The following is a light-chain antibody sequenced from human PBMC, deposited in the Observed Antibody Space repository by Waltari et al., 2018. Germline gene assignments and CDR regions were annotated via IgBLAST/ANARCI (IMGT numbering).Light chain of an antibody. V-gene: IGKV1-39*01. Sequence: DIQMTQAPSSLSASVGDRVTITCRASQTITSHLNWFQQQPGRAPKLLIHTASSLQSGVPSRFSGRGSGTQFTLTISSLQPEDFATYFCQQSYITPYTFGQGTKVEIK. J-gene: IGKJ2*01. CDR1: QTITSH. CDR2: TAS. CDR3: QQSYITPYT.